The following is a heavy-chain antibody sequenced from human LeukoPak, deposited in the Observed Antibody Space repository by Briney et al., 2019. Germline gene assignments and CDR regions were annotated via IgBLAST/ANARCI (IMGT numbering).Heavy chain of an antibody. Sequence: ASVKVSCKASGYTFTSYYMHWVRQAPGQGLEWMGIINPSGGSTSYAQKSQGRVTMTRDMSTSTVYMELSSLRSEDTAVYYCARGTTVVATYYYYYMDVWGKGTTVTVSS. D-gene: IGHD4-23*01. CDR2: INPSGGST. CDR1: GYTFTSYY. V-gene: IGHV1-46*01. CDR3: ARGTTVVATYYYYYMDV. J-gene: IGHJ6*03.